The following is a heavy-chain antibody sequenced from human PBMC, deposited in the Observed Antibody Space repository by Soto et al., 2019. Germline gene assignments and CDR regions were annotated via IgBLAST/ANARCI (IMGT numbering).Heavy chain of an antibody. D-gene: IGHD1-1*01. Sequence: QVHLVQSATEVKMPGAPVKLSCKASGYTFTNYAIHWVRQAPGQRLEWMVWINAGNGHTKYSQKFQGRVTVTRDPSATTAYMELSSLRSEDTAVYYCARGRWTQRTADYYLGYWGQGTLVTVSS. V-gene: IGHV1-3*01. CDR3: ARGRWTQRTADYYLGY. J-gene: IGHJ4*02. CDR1: GYTFTNYA. CDR2: INAGNGHT.